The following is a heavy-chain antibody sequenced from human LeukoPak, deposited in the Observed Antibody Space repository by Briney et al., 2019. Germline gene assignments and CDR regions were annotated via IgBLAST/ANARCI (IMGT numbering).Heavy chain of an antibody. CDR1: GFAFSDYW. V-gene: IGHV3-7*04. Sequence: GGSLRLSCAASGFAFSDYWMNWVRQTPGKGLEWVAHINEDGSKMGYVDPVKGRFTISRDNAKNSLSLQMNSLRAEDTAVYHCVRGAPGREGPHYWGQGTLVTVSS. CDR2: INEDGSKM. CDR3: VRGAPGREGPHY. J-gene: IGHJ4*02.